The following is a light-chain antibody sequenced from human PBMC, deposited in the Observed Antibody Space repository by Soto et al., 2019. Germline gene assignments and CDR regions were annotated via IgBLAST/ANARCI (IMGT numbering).Light chain of an antibody. V-gene: IGKV1-27*01. J-gene: IGKJ1*01. CDR1: QGINNY. CDR2: AAS. Sequence: DIRMTQSPPSLSASVGDKITITCRASQGINNYLAWYQQKPGEVPKLLIYAASTLQSEVSSRFSGSGSGTVFTLTINSLQPEDVGSYYCQKYNSVPRTFGQGTKVEIK. CDR3: QKYNSVPRT.